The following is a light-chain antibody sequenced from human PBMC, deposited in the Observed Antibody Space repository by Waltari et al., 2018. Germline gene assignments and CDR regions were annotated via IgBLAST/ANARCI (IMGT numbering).Light chain of an antibody. CDR2: DVS. J-gene: IGLJ1*01. V-gene: IGLV2-14*03. CDR3: DSKSSSSPHV. CDR1: SSDIGTYNY. Sequence: SSDIGTYNYVSWYQQHPGKAPKLMIYDVSSRPSGVSNRFSGSKSGNTASLTISGLQAEDEADYYCDSKSSSSPHVFGTGTKVTVL.